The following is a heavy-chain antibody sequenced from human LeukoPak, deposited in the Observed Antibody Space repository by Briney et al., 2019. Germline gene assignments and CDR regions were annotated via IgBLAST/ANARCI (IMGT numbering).Heavy chain of an antibody. CDR2: ISHSGNT. CDR3: ARGPDGYNSQY. J-gene: IGHJ4*02. CDR1: GYSISSGYD. V-gene: IGHV4-38-2*01. Sequence: PSETLSLTCAVSGYSISSGYDWGWVRQPPGKGLEWIGSISHSGNTHYNPPLKSRVTISVDTSKNQFSLRLNSVTAADAAVYYCARGPDGYNSQYWGQGTLVTVSS. D-gene: IGHD5-24*01.